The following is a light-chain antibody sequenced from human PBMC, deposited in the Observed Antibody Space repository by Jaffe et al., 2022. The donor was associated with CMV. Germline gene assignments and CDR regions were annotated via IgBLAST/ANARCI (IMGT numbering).Light chain of an antibody. J-gene: IGKJ3*01. CDR3: QQYGDSPYTVT. CDR1: QSVVSNY. V-gene: IGKV3-20*01. CDR2: GAS. Sequence: ELVLTQSPGILSLSPGERATLSCRASQSVVSNYLAWYQQKPGQAPRLLIHGASSRATGIPDRFSGSGSGTDFTLTISRLEPEDFAVYYCQQYGDSPYTVTFGPGTKVDIK.